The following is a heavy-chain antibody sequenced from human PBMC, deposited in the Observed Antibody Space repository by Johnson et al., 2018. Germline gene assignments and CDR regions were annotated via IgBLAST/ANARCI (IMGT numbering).Heavy chain of an antibody. V-gene: IGHV4-34*01. CDR2: ISHSGST. CDR1: GGSFNGYF. D-gene: IGHD1/OR15-1a*01. Sequence: QVQLQQWGAGLLKPSETLSLTCAVYGGSFNGYFYSWIRQSPEKGLEWIGEISHSGSTHYNPSFKSRVILSVDTSKNQFSLKMNSVTAADTAVYYCARGLTNLRRPEGGSTPDVWGQGTTVIVSS. J-gene: IGHJ6*01. CDR3: ARGLTNLRRPEGGSTPDV.